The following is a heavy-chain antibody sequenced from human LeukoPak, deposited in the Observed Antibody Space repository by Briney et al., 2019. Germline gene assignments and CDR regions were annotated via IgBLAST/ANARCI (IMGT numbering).Heavy chain of an antibody. CDR3: AKDMVDRIAVAGIDY. CDR2: ISGDGGST. D-gene: IGHD6-19*01. Sequence: GGSLRLSCAASGFTFDDYAMHWVRQAPGKGLEWVSLISGDGGSTYYADSVKGRFTISRDNSKNSLYLQMNSLRTEDTALYYCAKDMVDRIAVAGIDYWGQGTLVAVSS. J-gene: IGHJ4*02. V-gene: IGHV3-43*02. CDR1: GFTFDDYA.